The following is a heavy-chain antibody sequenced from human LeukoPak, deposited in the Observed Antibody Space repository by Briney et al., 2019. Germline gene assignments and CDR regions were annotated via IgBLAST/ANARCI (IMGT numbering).Heavy chain of an antibody. CDR3: AKDPYDSSGYYFPGAFDI. CDR2: ISYDGSNK. J-gene: IGHJ3*02. V-gene: IGHV3-30*18. D-gene: IGHD3-22*01. Sequence: GGSLRLSCAASGFTFSSYGMHWVRQAPGKGLEWVAVISYDGSNKYYADSVKGRFTISRDNSKNTLYPQMNSLRAEDTAVYYCAKDPYDSSGYYFPGAFDIWGQGTMVTVSS. CDR1: GFTFSSYG.